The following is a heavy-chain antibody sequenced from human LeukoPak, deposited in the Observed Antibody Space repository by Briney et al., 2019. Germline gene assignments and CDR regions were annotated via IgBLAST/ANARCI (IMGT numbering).Heavy chain of an antibody. CDR1: GFTFSIYA. CDR2: LNEDGGYT. CDR3: VRDSSCSGGSCPLFDS. Sequence: GGSLILSCAASGFTFSIYAMSWVRQAPGKGLAWVSGLNEDGGYTYYADSVKGRFTISRDNSENTLYLQMSSLRAEDTAIYYCVRDSSCSGGSCPLFDSWGQGTLVSVSS. D-gene: IGHD2-15*01. J-gene: IGHJ4*02. V-gene: IGHV3-23*01.